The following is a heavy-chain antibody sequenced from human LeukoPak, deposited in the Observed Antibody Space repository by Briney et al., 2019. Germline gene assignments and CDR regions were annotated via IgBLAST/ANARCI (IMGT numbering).Heavy chain of an antibody. J-gene: IGHJ3*02. D-gene: IGHD2-21*02. Sequence: PGGSLRLSCAASGFTFSNYAMHWVRQAPGKGLEWLAVISYDGTNKYYADSVKGRFTISRDNSKNTLYLQMNSLRAEDTAVYYCVRVAVTAIPAHAFDIWGQGTMVTVSS. CDR3: VRVAVTAIPAHAFDI. V-gene: IGHV3-30-3*01. CDR1: GFTFSNYA. CDR2: ISYDGTNK.